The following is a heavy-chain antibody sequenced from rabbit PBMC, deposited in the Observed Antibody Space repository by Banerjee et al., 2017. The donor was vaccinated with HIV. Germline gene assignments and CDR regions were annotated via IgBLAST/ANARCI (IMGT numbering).Heavy chain of an antibody. V-gene: IGHV1S40*01. CDR3: ASGYSDVYFNL. J-gene: IGHJ4*01. D-gene: IGHD1-1*01. Sequence: QSLEESGGGLVKPGGTLTLTCKASGIDFSNNCVMCWVRQAPGKGLEWIGCIYAGSSGSTYYANWAKGRFTISKTSSTTVTLQMTSLTDADTATYFCASGYSDVYFNLWGQGTLVTVS. CDR2: IYAGSSGST. CDR1: GIDFSNNCV.